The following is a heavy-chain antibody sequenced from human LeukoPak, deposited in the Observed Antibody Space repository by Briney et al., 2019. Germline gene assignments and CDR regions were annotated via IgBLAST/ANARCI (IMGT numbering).Heavy chain of an antibody. CDR3: ARDTGYSGSWYHRFDP. J-gene: IGHJ5*02. D-gene: IGHD6-13*01. Sequence: ASVKVSCKASGYTFTSYGISWVRQAPGQGLEWMGWISAYNGNTNYAQKLQGRVTMTTDTSTSTAYMELRSLRSDDTAVYYCARDTGYSGSWYHRFDPWGQGTLVTVSS. CDR1: GYTFTSYG. V-gene: IGHV1-18*01. CDR2: ISAYNGNT.